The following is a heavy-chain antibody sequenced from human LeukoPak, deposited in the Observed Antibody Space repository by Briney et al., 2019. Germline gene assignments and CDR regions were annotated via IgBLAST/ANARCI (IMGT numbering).Heavy chain of an antibody. J-gene: IGHJ3*02. V-gene: IGHV4-39*01. D-gene: IGHD2-21*02. Sequence: SETLSLTCTVSGGSISSSSYYWGWIRQPPGKGLERIVSIYYSGSTYYNPSLKSRVTISVDTSKNQFSLKLSSVTAADTAVCYCARHGPLAYCGGDCYHDAFDIWGQGTMVTVSS. CDR3: ARHGPLAYCGGDCYHDAFDI. CDR1: GGSISSSSYY. CDR2: IYYSGST.